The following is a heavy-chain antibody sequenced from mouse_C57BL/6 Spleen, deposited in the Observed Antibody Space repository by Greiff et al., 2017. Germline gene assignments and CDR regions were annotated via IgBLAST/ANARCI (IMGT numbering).Heavy chain of an antibody. Sequence: EVQGVESGGGLVQPGGSLSLSCAASGFTFTDYYMSWVRQPPGKALEWLGFIRNKANGYTTEYSASVKGRFTISRDNSHSILYLQMNALRAEDSATYYCARWRGYGYAMDYWGQGTSVTVSS. CDR3: ARWRGYGYAMDY. CDR1: GFTFTDYY. J-gene: IGHJ4*01. D-gene: IGHD2-2*01. V-gene: IGHV7-3*01. CDR2: IRNKANGYTT.